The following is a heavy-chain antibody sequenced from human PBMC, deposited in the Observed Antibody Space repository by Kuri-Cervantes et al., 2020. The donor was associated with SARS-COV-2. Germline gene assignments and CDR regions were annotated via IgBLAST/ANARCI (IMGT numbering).Heavy chain of an antibody. D-gene: IGHD2-2*01. J-gene: IGHJ4*02. Sequence: CYASAGFTFSSYASHWVRQAPGKGLEWVSVISYDGSNKYYADSVKGRFTISRDNSKTTVYQQMNSLSAEDTAVYYCAREAVVPAAVFYYWGQGTLVTVSS. CDR1: GFTFSSYA. CDR3: AREAVVPAAVFYY. V-gene: IGHV3-30-3*01. CDR2: ISYDGSNK.